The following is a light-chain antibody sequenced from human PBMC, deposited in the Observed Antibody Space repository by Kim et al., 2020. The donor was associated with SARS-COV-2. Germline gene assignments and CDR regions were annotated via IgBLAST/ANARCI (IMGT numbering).Light chain of an antibody. J-gene: IGLJ3*02. CDR3: SSYAGSNNWV. Sequence: QSALTQPPSASGSPGQSVTISCTGTSSDVGTYNYVSWYQQYPGKAPKLMIYDVNKRPSGVPDRFSGSKSANTASLTVSGLQAEDEADYYCSSYAGSNNWVFGGGTQLTVL. CDR2: DVN. V-gene: IGLV2-8*01. CDR1: SSDVGTYNY.